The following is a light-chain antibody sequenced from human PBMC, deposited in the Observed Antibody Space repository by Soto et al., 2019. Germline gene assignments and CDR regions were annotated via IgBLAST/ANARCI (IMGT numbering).Light chain of an antibody. CDR2: NNV. Sequence: QSVLTQPPSASGTPGQRVTISCSGSSSNIGSNILNWYRQVPRTAPKLLIYNNVHRPSGVPDRFSGSKSGASGSLAISGLQLEDEADYYCSAWDGSLNGLVFGGGTQLTVL. CDR1: SSNIGSNI. J-gene: IGLJ3*02. V-gene: IGLV1-44*01. CDR3: SAWDGSLNGLV.